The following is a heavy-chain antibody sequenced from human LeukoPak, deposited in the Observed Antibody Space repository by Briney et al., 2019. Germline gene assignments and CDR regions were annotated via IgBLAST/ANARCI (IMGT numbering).Heavy chain of an antibody. Sequence: GWSLRLSCAASGFTLSHYYMTWIRQAPGKGLEGLSCISSSSDTISYADSVKGRLTVSRDNAENSLYLQMNSLRAEDTAMYYCARQGSEIDYWGQGTPVTVSS. CDR3: ARQGSEIDY. V-gene: IGHV3-11*01. J-gene: IGHJ4*02. CDR2: ISSSSDTI. CDR1: GFTLSHYY.